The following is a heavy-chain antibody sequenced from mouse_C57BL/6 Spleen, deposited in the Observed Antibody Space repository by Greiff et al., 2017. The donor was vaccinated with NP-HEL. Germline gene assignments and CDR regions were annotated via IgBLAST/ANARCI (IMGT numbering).Heavy chain of an antibody. J-gene: IGHJ4*01. D-gene: IGHD2-2*01. CDR3: AREGYDGEAMYY. Sequence: VQLVESGAELAKPGASVKLSCKASGYTFTSYWMHWVKQRPGQGLEWIGYINPSSGYTKYNQKFKDKDTLTADKSSSTAYMQMSSLTYEDSAFYYCAREGYDGEAMYYWGQGTSVTVSS. CDR2: INPSSGYT. CDR1: GYTFTSYW. V-gene: IGHV1-7*01.